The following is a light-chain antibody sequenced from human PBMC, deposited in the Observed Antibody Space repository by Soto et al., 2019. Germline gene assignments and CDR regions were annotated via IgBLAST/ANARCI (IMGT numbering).Light chain of an antibody. CDR3: QQYNNWWT. J-gene: IGKJ1*01. CDR2: GAS. Sequence: EIVMTQSPATLSVSPGERATLSCRASQSVSSNLAWYQQKPGQAPRLLIYGASTRATGIPAGFSGSGSGTEFTLTISSLQSEDFAGYYCQQYNNWWTFGQGTKVEIK. V-gene: IGKV3-15*01. CDR1: QSVSSN.